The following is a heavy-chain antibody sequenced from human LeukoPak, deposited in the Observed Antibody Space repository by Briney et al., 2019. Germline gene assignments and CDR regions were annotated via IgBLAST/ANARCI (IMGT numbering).Heavy chain of an antibody. J-gene: IGHJ4*02. CDR2: IIDDGHTT. CDR3: AKDTEGVRGNFLFEY. D-gene: IGHD2-8*01. V-gene: IGHV3-23*01. Sequence: AALRLSCAASGFSFSSYAMSWVRQAPGKVLEWVSLIIDDGHTTSYADSMKGRFTISRDNSKNTLYLQMNGLRAEDTAVYYCAKDTEGVRGNFLFEYWGQGTLVTVSS. CDR1: GFSFSSYA.